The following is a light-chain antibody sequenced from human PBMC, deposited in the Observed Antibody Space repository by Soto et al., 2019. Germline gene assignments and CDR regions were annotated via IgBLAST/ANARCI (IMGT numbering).Light chain of an antibody. CDR2: RAS. Sequence: DIQMTQSPSTLSASVGDRVTITCRASQSINSWLAWYQQKPGKAPKLLIYRASTLEGGVPSRFSGSGSGTEFPLTISSLQTDDLSTYYCQHYDSYSGTFGPGTKVDIK. CDR1: QSINSW. V-gene: IGKV1-5*03. CDR3: QHYDSYSGT. J-gene: IGKJ3*01.